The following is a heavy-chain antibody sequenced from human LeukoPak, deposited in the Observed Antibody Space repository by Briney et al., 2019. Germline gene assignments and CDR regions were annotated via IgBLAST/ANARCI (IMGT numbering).Heavy chain of an antibody. Sequence: ASVKVSCKASGYTFTSYGISWVRQAPGQGLEWMGWISAYNGNTNYAQKLQGRVTMTTDTYTSTDYMELRSLRSDDTAVYYCARSEEGYCSSTSCYPWFDPWGQGTLVTVSS. CDR2: ISAYNGNT. CDR3: ARSEEGYCSSTSCYPWFDP. V-gene: IGHV1-18*01. D-gene: IGHD2-2*01. J-gene: IGHJ5*02. CDR1: GYTFTSYG.